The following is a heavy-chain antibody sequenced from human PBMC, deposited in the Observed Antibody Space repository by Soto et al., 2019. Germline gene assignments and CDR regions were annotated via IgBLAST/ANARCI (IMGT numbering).Heavy chain of an antibody. CDR2: ISSTGNTI. J-gene: IGHJ4*02. V-gene: IGHV3-11*01. CDR1: GFTFSDYY. D-gene: IGHD3-22*01. Sequence: QVQLVESGGGLVKTSGSLRLACAASGFTFSDYYMSWVRQAPGKGLELVSYISSTGNTIYYADSVKGRFTISRDNAKNSVYLQMNSLRAEDTALYFCAKMSSENYYDPVFSWGQGTLVTVSS. CDR3: AKMSSENYYDPVFS.